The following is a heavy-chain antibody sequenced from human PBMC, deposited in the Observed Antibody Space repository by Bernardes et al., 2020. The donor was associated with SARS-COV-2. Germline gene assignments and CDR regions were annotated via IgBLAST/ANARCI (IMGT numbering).Heavy chain of an antibody. CDR2: IWDDGSNK. CDR1: GFTFSSYG. Sequence: GGSLRLSCAASGFTFSSYGMHWVRQAPGKGLEWVAVIWDDGSNKYYADSVKGRFTISRDNSKNTLYLQMNSLRAEDTAVYYCARDRYYYDSSGYYYLYYYYYGMDVWGQGTTVTVSS. J-gene: IGHJ6*02. CDR3: ARDRYYYDSSGYYYLYYYYYGMDV. D-gene: IGHD3-22*01. V-gene: IGHV3-33*01.